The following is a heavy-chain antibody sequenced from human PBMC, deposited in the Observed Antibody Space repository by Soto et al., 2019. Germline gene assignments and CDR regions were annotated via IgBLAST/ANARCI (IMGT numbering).Heavy chain of an antibody. J-gene: IGHJ4*02. CDR2: ISSTTNYI. Sequence: LRLSCAASGFTFTRYSMTWVRQAPGKGLGWVSSISSTTNYIYYGDSMKGRFTISRDNAKNSLYLEMNSLRAEDTAVYYCARESEDLTSNFDYWGQGTLVTVSS. V-gene: IGHV3-21*06. CDR1: GFTFTRYS. CDR3: ARESEDLTSNFDY.